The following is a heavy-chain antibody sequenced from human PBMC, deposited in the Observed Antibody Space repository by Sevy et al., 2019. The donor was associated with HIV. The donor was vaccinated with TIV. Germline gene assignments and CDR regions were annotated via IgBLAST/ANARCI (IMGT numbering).Heavy chain of an antibody. Sequence: ASVQVSCKASGGTFSSYAISWVGQAPGQGLAWMGGVIPIFSTANYAKKFQTRVTITADESTSTTYMELSGVRSEDTAVYYCARDEASFDFWGQGTLVTVSS. CDR1: GGTFSSYA. CDR2: VIPIFSTA. J-gene: IGHJ4*02. V-gene: IGHV1-69*01. CDR3: ARDEASFDF. D-gene: IGHD1-26*01.